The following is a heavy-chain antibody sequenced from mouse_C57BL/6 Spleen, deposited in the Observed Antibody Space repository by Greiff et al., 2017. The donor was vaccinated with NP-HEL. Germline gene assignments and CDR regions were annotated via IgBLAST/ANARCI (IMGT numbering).Heavy chain of an antibody. J-gene: IGHJ2*01. CDR1: GYTFTSYW. D-gene: IGHD4-1*01. Sequence: QVQLKQPGAELVRPGTSVKLSCKASGYTFTSYWMHWVKQRPGQGLEWIGVIDPSDSYTNYNQKFKGKATLTVDTSSSTAYMQLSSLTSEDSAVYYCARRGINWGDYWGQGTTLTVSS. CDR2: IDPSDSYT. V-gene: IGHV1-59*01. CDR3: ARRGINWGDY.